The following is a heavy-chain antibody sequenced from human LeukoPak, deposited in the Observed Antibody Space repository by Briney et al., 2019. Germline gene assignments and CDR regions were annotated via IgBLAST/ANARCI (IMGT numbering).Heavy chain of an antibody. Sequence: PSGTLSLTCDVSGGSISSRNWWNWVRQPPRKGLEWVGEIYHSGSTNYNPSLKSRVTTSVDKSKNQFSLKLSSVTAADTAVYYCASHYYGSGFDWGQGTLVTVSS. D-gene: IGHD3-10*01. J-gene: IGHJ4*02. CDR1: GGSISSRNW. CDR3: ASHYYGSGFD. CDR2: IYHSGST. V-gene: IGHV4-4*02.